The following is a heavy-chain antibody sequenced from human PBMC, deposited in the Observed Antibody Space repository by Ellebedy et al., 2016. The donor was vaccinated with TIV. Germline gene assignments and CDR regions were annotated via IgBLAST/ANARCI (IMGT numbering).Heavy chain of an antibody. CDR1: GYSISSGSY. J-gene: IGHJ3*02. Sequence: SETLSLTCAVSGYSISSGSYWGWIRQPPGTGLEWIGSIYHSGSTYYNPSLMRRLTISMDTSRNQFSLKLSSVTAADTAVYYCATFRNLDGFDIWGQGTMVTVSS. CDR2: IYHSGST. CDR3: ATFRNLDGFDI. V-gene: IGHV4-38-2*01.